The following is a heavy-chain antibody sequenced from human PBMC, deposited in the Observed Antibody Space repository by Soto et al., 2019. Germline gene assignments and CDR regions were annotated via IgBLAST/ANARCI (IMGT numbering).Heavy chain of an antibody. J-gene: IGHJ6*02. D-gene: IGHD5-18*01. Sequence: ASVKVSCKASGYTFTGYYMHWVRQAPGQGLEWMGWINPNSGGTNYAQKFQGWVTMTRDTSISTAYMELSRLRSDDTAVYYCARDPRVDTAMAQYRGGMDVWGQGTTVTVSS. CDR2: INPNSGGT. CDR3: ARDPRVDTAMAQYRGGMDV. V-gene: IGHV1-2*04. CDR1: GYTFTGYY.